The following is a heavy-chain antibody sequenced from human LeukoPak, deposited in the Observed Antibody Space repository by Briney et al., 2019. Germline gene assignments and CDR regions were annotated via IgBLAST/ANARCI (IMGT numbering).Heavy chain of an antibody. CDR1: GVSISSGGYS. CDR3: ARDRYGDHTYFDY. J-gene: IGHJ4*02. Sequence: SQTLSLTCAVSGVSISSGGYSWSWIRQPPGKGLEWIGYIYHSGSTYYNPSLKSRVTIPVDRSKNQFSLKLSSVTAADTAVYYCARDRYGDHTYFDYWGQGTLVTVSS. CDR2: IYHSGST. V-gene: IGHV4-30-2*01. D-gene: IGHD4-17*01.